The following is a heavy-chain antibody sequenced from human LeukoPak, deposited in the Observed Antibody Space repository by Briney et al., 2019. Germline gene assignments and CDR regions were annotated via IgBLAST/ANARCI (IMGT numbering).Heavy chain of an antibody. J-gene: IGHJ3*02. D-gene: IGHD3-10*01. CDR1: GFTFSDYY. CDR3: ARRKPQFGELLYGAFDI. Sequence: GRSLRLSCAASGFTFSDYYMSWIRQAPGKGLEWVSYISSSGSTIYYADSVKGRFTISRDNAKNSLYLQMNSLRAEDTAVYYCARRKPQFGELLYGAFDIWGQGTMVTVSS. CDR2: ISSSGSTI. V-gene: IGHV3-11*01.